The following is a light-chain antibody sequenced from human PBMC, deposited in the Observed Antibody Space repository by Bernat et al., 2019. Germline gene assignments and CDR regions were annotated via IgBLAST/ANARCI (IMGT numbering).Light chain of an antibody. V-gene: IGLV2-8*01. CDR1: SSDVGGYNY. CDR3: SSYAGSNNFV. J-gene: IGLJ1*01. CDR2: EVS. Sequence: QSALTQPPSASGSPGQSVTISCTGTSSDVGGYNYVSWYQQHPGKAPKLMIYEVSKRPSGVPDRFSGSKSGNTASLTVSGLQAEDDADYYCSSYAGSNNFVFGTGTNVTVL.